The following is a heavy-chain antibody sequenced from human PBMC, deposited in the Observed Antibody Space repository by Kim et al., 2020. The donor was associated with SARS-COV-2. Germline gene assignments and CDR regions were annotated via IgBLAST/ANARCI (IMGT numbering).Heavy chain of an antibody. V-gene: IGHV4-31*03. CDR2: IYYSGST. J-gene: IGHJ4*02. D-gene: IGHD6-13*01. Sequence: SETLSLTFTVSGGSISSGGYYWSWIRQHPGKGLEWIGYIYYSGSTYYNPSLKSRVTISVDTSKNQFSLKLSSVTAADTAVYYCARAVKQQLVLLHFDYWGQGTLVTVSS. CDR1: GGSISSGGYY. CDR3: ARAVKQQLVLLHFDY.